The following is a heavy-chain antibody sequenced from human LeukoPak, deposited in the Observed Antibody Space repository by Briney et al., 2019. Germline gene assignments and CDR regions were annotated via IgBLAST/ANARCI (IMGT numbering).Heavy chain of an antibody. CDR3: ARDGVSALNLYSDI. Sequence: PSETLSLTCTVSGGSLSGYYWSWIRQPPGKGLEWIGFIYYSGGGPEGVGNTTYNPSPKSRVIISVDTFKHQFSLSLISVTAADTAVYYCARDGVSALNLYSDIWGRGTLVTVSS. CDR1: GGSLSGYY. CDR2: IYYSGGGPEGVGNT. D-gene: IGHD3-3*01. J-gene: IGHJ2*01. V-gene: IGHV4-59*01.